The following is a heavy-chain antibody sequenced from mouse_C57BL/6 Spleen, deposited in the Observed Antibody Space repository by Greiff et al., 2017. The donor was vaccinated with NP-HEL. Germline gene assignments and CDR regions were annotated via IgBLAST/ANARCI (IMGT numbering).Heavy chain of an antibody. V-gene: IGHV1-76*01. CDR3: ARGGLPSYAMDY. D-gene: IGHD2-4*01. J-gene: IGHJ4*01. CDR1: GYTFTDYY. Sequence: VQLQQSGAELVRPGASVKLSCKASGYTFTDYYINWVKQRPGQGLEWIARIYPGSGNTYYNEKFKGKATLTAEKSSSTAYMQLSSLTSEDSAVYFCARGGLPSYAMDYWGQGTSVTVSS. CDR2: IYPGSGNT.